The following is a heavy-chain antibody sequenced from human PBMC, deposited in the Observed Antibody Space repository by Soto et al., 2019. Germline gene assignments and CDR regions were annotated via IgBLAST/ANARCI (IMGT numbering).Heavy chain of an antibody. CDR2: IYWDDDK. CDR1: GFSLNTSGVG. D-gene: IGHD3-10*01. Sequence: QITLKESGPTLVKPTQTLTLTCTFSGFSLNTSGVGVGWIRQPPGEALEWLTLIYWDDDKRYSPSLKTRLTLTKDTSKNQVVLTMTNMDPVDTATYYCARYYFGSGLYFFDYWGQGTLVTVSS. V-gene: IGHV2-5*02. J-gene: IGHJ4*02. CDR3: ARYYFGSGLYFFDY.